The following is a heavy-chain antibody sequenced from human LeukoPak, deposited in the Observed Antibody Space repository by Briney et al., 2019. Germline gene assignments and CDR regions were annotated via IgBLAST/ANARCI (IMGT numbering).Heavy chain of an antibody. D-gene: IGHD1-26*01. CDR3: ARDWKSGGAKDAFDI. V-gene: IGHV3-21*01. Sequence: GGSLRLSCAASGFTFSSSGMSWVRQTPGKGLEWVSSITSSSSYIYYADSVKGRFTMSRDNAKNSLYLQMNSLRAEDTAVYYCARDWKSGGAKDAFDIWGQGTMVTVSS. CDR1: GFTFSSSG. CDR2: ITSSSSYI. J-gene: IGHJ3*02.